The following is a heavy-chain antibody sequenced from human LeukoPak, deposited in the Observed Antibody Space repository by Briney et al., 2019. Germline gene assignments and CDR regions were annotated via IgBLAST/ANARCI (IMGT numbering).Heavy chain of an antibody. CDR3: ARDKGRNVIWTLEY. V-gene: IGHV3-11*06. CDR2: ISPDGSYT. J-gene: IGHJ4*02. D-gene: IGHD2-15*01. CDR1: GFIFSDFY. Sequence: PGGSLRLSCAGSGFIFSDFYINWIRQSPGKGLEWLAYISPDGSYTTYGDSVKGRFVISRDNAKNSVSLQMNSLRADDTAVYYCARDKGRNVIWTLEYWGQGTLVTVSS.